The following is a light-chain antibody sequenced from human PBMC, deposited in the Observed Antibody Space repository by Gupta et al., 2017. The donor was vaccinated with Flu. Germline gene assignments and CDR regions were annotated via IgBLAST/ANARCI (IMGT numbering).Light chain of an antibody. CDR2: DAS. V-gene: IGKV3-15*01. J-gene: IGKJ4*01. Sequence: SPAPLSVSPGERVTLSCRASQSVSSNLDWYQQRPGQAPRLLIYDASTRATGIPDRFSGSGSGTEFTLTISSLQSEDFALYYLQRDDDWPSFGGGTTVGIK. CDR1: QSVSSN. CDR3: QRDDDWPS.